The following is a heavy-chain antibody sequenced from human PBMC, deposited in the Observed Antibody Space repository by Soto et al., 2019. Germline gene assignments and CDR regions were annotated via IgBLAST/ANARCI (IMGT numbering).Heavy chain of an antibody. CDR2: INAGNGNT. D-gene: IGHD3-22*01. J-gene: IGHJ4*02. V-gene: IGHV1-3*01. Sequence: ASVKVSCKASGYTFTSYAMHWVRQAPGQRLEWMGWINAGNGNTKYSQKFQGRVTITRDTSASTAYMELSSLRSEDTAVYYCARERKLTERYDSSGYYLGEWSYWGQGTLVTVSS. CDR1: GYTFTSYA. CDR3: ARERKLTERYDSSGYYLGEWSY.